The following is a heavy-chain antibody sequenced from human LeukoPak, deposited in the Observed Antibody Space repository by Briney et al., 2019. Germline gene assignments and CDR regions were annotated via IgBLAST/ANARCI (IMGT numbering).Heavy chain of an antibody. Sequence: PSETLSLTCAVYGGSFSGYYWSWIRQPPGKGLEWIGEINHSGSTNYSPSLKSRVTISVDTSKNQFSLKLSSVTAADTAVYYCARDPDRDTAMKTDPWGQGTLVTVSS. CDR2: INHSGST. J-gene: IGHJ5*02. CDR1: GGSFSGYY. V-gene: IGHV4-34*01. CDR3: ARDPDRDTAMKTDP. D-gene: IGHD5-18*01.